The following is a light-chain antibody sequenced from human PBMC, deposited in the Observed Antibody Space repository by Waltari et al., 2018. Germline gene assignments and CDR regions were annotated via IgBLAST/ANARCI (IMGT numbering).Light chain of an antibody. V-gene: IGKV3-15*01. CDR3: QQYNNGGVT. CDR2: GAS. CDR1: QSVSSN. Sequence: EIVMTQSPATLSVSPGERATLSCRASQSVSSNLAWYQQKPGQAPRLLIYGASTRATGIPARFSGSGSRTEFTLTISSLQSEDFAVYYCQQYNNGGVTFGGGTKVEIK. J-gene: IGKJ4*01.